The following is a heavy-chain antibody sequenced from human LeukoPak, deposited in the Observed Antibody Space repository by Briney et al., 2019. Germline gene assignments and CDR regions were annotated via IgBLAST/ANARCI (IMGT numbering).Heavy chain of an antibody. V-gene: IGHV3-23*01. J-gene: IGHJ6*02. CDR2: ISGSGDSA. CDR3: AKFSGSYYYYYAMDV. CDR1: GFTFSSYA. D-gene: IGHD1-26*01. Sequence: GGSLRLSCAASGFTFSSYAMTWVRQAPGKELEWVSAISGSGDSAYYADSVKGRFTISRDNSKNTLYLQMDGLGAENTAVYYCAKFSGSYYYYYAMDVWGQGTTVTVSS.